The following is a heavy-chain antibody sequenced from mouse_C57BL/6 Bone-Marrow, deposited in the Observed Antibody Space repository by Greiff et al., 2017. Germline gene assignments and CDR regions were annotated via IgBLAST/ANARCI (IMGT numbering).Heavy chain of an antibody. Sequence: QVQLQQSGPGLVAPSQSLSISCTASGFSLTSYGVDWVRQSPGKGLEWLGVIWSVGSTNYNTALKSRLSISKDNSNSQAFLSMNSLQTDDTAMYCCASLLPQGAYWGQGTLVTVSA. J-gene: IGHJ3*01. CDR1: GFSLTSYG. CDR2: IWSVGST. D-gene: IGHD2-1*01. CDR3: ASLLPQGAY. V-gene: IGHV2-6*01.